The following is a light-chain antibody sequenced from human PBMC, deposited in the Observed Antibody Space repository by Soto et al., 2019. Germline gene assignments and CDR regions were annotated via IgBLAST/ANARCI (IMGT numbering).Light chain of an antibody. CDR2: RAS. Sequence: EVALTQSPATLSVSPGEGATPSCRASQSINSLLAWYQQKPGQAPRLLIYRASTRATDIPARFSGSGSGTDFTLAISSLQSEDFAIYYCQQYNNLPITFGQGTRLDIK. J-gene: IGKJ5*01. CDR1: QSINSL. CDR3: QQYNNLPIT. V-gene: IGKV3-15*01.